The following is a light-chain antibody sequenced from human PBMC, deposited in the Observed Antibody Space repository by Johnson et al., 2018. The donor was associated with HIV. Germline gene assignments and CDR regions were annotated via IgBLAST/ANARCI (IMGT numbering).Light chain of an antibody. CDR2: DNT. CDR3: GTWDSRLTAYV. CDR1: SSNIENNY. V-gene: IGLV1-51*01. J-gene: IGLJ1*01. Sequence: SVLTQPPSVSAAPGQRVTISCSGNSSNIENNYVSWYQQFPERAPKLLIYDNTKRPSGIPDRFSGYKSDTSATLAITGLQTGDEADYYCGTWDSRLTAYVFGPGPKVTV.